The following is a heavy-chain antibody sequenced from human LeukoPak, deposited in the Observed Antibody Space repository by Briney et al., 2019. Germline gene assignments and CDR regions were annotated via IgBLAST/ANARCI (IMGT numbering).Heavy chain of an antibody. V-gene: IGHV3-23*01. Sequence: PGGSLRLSCAASGFTFSSYAMSWVRQAPGKGLEGVSAISGSGGSTYYADSVKGRFTISRDNSKNTLYLQMNSLRAEDTAVYYCAKCPFYDSSGGYYFDYWGQGTLVTVSS. CDR2: ISGSGGST. CDR1: GFTFSSYA. J-gene: IGHJ4*02. CDR3: AKCPFYDSSGGYYFDY. D-gene: IGHD3-22*01.